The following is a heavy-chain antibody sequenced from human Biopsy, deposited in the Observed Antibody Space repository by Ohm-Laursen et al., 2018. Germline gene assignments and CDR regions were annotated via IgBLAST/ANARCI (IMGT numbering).Heavy chain of an antibody. CDR2: MNPNSGNT. CDR1: GYTFTSYD. Sequence: ASVKVSCKSSGYTFTSYDIKWVRQATGQGLEYLGWMNPNSGNTGYAQKFQGRVTMTRNTSVSTAYMDLSSLRSDDTAVYYCTRGGYYYDSLAYYYWFDPWDQGTLVTVSS. CDR3: TRGGYYYDSLAYYYWFDP. V-gene: IGHV1-8*01. D-gene: IGHD3-22*01. J-gene: IGHJ5*02.